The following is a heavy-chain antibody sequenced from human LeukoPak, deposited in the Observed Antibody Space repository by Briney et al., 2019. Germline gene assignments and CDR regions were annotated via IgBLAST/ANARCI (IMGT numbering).Heavy chain of an antibody. Sequence: GGSLRLSCAASGFTFSNYAMSWVRQAPGKGLEWVSYISSSGSTIYYADSVKGRFTISRDNARNSLYLQMNSLRAEDTAVYYCARTTSTYCSGGSCYSWLRGAFDIWGQGTMVTVSS. J-gene: IGHJ3*02. V-gene: IGHV3-48*03. CDR2: ISSSGSTI. CDR1: GFTFSNYA. CDR3: ARTTSTYCSGGSCYSWLRGAFDI. D-gene: IGHD2-15*01.